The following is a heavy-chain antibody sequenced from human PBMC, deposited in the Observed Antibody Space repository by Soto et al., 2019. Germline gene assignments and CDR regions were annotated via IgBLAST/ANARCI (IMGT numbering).Heavy chain of an antibody. CDR2: IYYTGTT. CDR1: GGSVRNGSYY. V-gene: IGHV4-61*01. D-gene: IGHD5-18*01. J-gene: IGHJ4*02. CDR3: ARNSRGYIYGYYFDS. Sequence: PSDTLSLTCTVSGGSVRNGSYYWTSLRQPPGKGLEWIGYIYYTGTTNYNPSLKSHVTISVDTSKNQFSLKVKSVSAVDTAVYFCARNSRGYIYGYYFDSWGQGTLVTVS.